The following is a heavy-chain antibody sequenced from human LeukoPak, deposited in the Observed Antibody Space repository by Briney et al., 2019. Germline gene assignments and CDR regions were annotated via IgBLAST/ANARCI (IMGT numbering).Heavy chain of an antibody. CDR1: GGSISSYY. CDR2: IFYTGST. V-gene: IGHV4-59*08. D-gene: IGHD3-9*01. Sequence: SETLSLACTVSGGSISSYYWSWVRQPPGKGLEWIGYIFYTGSTKYGPSLNSRVTISLDTSKNQFSLKLSSVTAADTAVYYCARQPAGYHGKTGYYPYYFDYWGQGTLVTVSS. J-gene: IGHJ4*02. CDR3: ARQPAGYHGKTGYYPYYFDY.